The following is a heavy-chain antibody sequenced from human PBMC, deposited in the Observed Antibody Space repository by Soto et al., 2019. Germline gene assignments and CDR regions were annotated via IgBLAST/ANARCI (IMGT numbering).Heavy chain of an antibody. D-gene: IGHD6-13*01. Sequence: EVQLLESGGDLVQPGGSLRLSCAASGFTFSNYAVTWVGQAPGKGLEWVSTISCSGGSTYYADSVKVRFTISSNNAKNMLYLQMDSLRAEDTAVYYCAKDQSSSWYEIDYWGQGTLVTV. CDR3: AKDQSSSWYEIDY. J-gene: IGHJ4*02. CDR2: ISCSGGST. V-gene: IGHV3-23*01. CDR1: GFTFSNYA.